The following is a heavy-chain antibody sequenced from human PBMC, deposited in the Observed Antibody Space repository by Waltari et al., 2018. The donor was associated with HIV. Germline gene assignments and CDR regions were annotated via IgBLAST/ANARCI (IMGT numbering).Heavy chain of an antibody. CDR1: GFTFSSYG. Sequence: QVQLVESGGGVVQPGGSLRLSCAASGFTFSSYGMHWVRQAPGKGLEWVAFIRYDGSNKYYADSVKGRFTISRDNSKNTLYLQMNSLRAEDTAVYYCAKGDSYGDYYFDYWGQGTLVTVSS. V-gene: IGHV3-30*02. CDR2: IRYDGSNK. CDR3: AKGDSYGDYYFDY. D-gene: IGHD5-18*01. J-gene: IGHJ4*02.